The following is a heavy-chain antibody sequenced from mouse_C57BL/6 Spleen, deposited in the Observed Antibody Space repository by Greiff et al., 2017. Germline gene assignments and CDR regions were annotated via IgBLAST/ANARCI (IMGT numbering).Heavy chain of an antibody. Sequence: QVQLQQPGAELVKPGASVKMSCKASGYTFTSYWITWVKQRPGQGLEWIGDIYPGSGSTNYNEKFKSKATLTVDTSSSTAYMQLSSLTSEDSAGYYCARMVTTNGYFDYWGQGTTLTVSS. J-gene: IGHJ2*01. CDR1: GYTFTSYW. D-gene: IGHD2-2*01. V-gene: IGHV1-55*01. CDR2: IYPGSGST. CDR3: ARMVTTNGYFDY.